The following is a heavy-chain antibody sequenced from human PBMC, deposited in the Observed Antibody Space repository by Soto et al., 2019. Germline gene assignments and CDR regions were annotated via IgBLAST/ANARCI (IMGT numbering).Heavy chain of an antibody. CDR3: ARDWLRRDDILTPSWNFNL. CDR2: ISFNGRKK. D-gene: IGHD3-9*01. J-gene: IGHJ2*01. Sequence: QEQLVESGGGVVRPGKSLRLSCEASGFNFTYNAMHWVRQAPGKGLEWVAVISFNGRKKFYARSVKGSFTISRDNSKNTLYLQISNLRPGDTAVYYCARDWLRRDDILTPSWNFNLWGQGTLVTAS. V-gene: IGHV3-30*04. CDR1: GFNFTYNA.